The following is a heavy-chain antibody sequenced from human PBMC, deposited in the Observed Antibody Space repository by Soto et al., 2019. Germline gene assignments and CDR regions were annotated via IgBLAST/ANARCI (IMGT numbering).Heavy chain of an antibody. J-gene: IGHJ4*02. D-gene: IGHD6-13*01. V-gene: IGHV3-21*01. Sequence: EVQLVESGGGLVKPGGSLRLSCAASGFTFSSYSMNWVRQAPGKGLEWVSSISSSSSYIYYADSVKGRFTISRDNAKNSLYLQMNSLRAEDTAVYYCVRDLIDRTAKIAAAGTFDYWGQGTLVTVSS. CDR1: GFTFSSYS. CDR2: ISSSSSYI. CDR3: VRDLIDRTAKIAAAGTFDY.